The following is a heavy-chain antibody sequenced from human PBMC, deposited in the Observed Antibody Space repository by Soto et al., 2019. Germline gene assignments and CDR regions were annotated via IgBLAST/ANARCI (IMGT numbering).Heavy chain of an antibody. CDR3: ARGRTSSPTPGDY. D-gene: IGHD2-2*01. J-gene: IGHJ4*02. CDR1: GGSISSGGYY. V-gene: IGHV4-31*03. CDR2: IYYSGST. Sequence: SETLSLTCTVSGGSISSGGYYWSWIRQHPGKGLEWIGYIYYSGSTYYNPSLKSRVTISVDTSKNQFSLKLSSVTAADMAVYYCARGRTSSPTPGDYWGQGTLITVSS.